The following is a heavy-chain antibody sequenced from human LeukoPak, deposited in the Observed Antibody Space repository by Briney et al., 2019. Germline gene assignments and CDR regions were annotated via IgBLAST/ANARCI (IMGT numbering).Heavy chain of an antibody. Sequence: GGSLRLSCAASGFTFSNYWMSWVGQAPGKGLEGVANINEDGSEKYYVDSVKGRFTISRDKARNSLYLQMNSLRAEDTAVYYCASGRQLGYWGQGTLVTVSS. CDR2: INEDGSEK. CDR1: GFTFSNYW. V-gene: IGHV3-7*01. J-gene: IGHJ4*02. CDR3: ASGRQLGY. D-gene: IGHD6-13*01.